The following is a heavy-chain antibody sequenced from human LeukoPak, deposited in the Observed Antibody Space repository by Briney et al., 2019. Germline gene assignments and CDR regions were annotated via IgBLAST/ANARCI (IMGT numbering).Heavy chain of an antibody. Sequence: GGALRLSCAASGFAFSTYWMDWVRQAPGKGLEWVGNINQDGSVKLYVDSVRGRFTISRDNGRNTVYLQMNDLRVEDTAVYYCTRDFVFWGQGALVTASS. D-gene: IGHD3-3*01. V-gene: IGHV3-7*01. CDR1: GFAFSTYW. J-gene: IGHJ4*02. CDR3: TRDFVF. CDR2: INQDGSVK.